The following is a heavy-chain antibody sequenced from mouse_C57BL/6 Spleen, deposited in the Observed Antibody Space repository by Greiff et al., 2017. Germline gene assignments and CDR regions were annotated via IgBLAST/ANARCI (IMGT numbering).Heavy chain of an antibody. Sequence: QVQLKQSGPELVKPGASVKISCKASGYAFSSSWMNWVKQRPGKGLEWIGRIYPGDGDTIYNGKFKGKATLTADKSASTAYMQLSSLTSEDSAVYVCARWGYYGSSYSMDYWGQGTSVTVSS. CDR1: GYAFSSSW. CDR3: ARWGYYGSSYSMDY. J-gene: IGHJ4*01. D-gene: IGHD1-1*01. V-gene: IGHV1-82*01. CDR2: IYPGDGDT.